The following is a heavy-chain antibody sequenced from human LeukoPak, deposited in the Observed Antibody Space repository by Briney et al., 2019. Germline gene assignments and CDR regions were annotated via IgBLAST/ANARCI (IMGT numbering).Heavy chain of an antibody. J-gene: IGHJ4*02. D-gene: IGHD1-26*01. CDR3: ARDLSGSSDY. CDR2: ISYDGSNK. Sequence: GGSLRLSCAASGFTFSSFWMSWVRQALGKGLEWVAVISYDGSNKYYADSVKGRFTISRDNSKNTLYLQMNSLRAEDTAVYYCARDLSGSSDYWGQGTLVAVSS. V-gene: IGHV3-30-3*01. CDR1: GFTFSSFW.